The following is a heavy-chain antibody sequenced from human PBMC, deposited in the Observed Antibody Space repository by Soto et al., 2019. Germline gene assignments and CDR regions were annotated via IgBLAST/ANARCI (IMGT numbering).Heavy chain of an antibody. CDR2: IYYSGST. CDR1: GGSISSYY. J-gene: IGHJ4*02. CDR3: ARGNINYYGSGSYYPVDY. Sequence: PSETLSLTCTVSGGSISSYYWSWIRQPPGKGLEWIGYIYYSGSTNYNPSLKSRVTISVDTSKNQFSLKLSSVTAADTAVYYCARGNINYYGSGSYYPVDYWGQGTLVTVSS. V-gene: IGHV4-59*08. D-gene: IGHD3-10*01.